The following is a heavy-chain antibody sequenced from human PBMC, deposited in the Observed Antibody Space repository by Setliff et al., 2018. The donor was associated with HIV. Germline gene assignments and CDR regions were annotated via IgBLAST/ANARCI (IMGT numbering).Heavy chain of an antibody. CDR1: GYTFTDYF. CDR3: ARGYFYSSGSYTFDY. V-gene: IGHV1-46*01. D-gene: IGHD3-10*01. Sequence: GASVKVSCKASGYTFTDYFMHWVRQAPGQGLEWMGIINPSVGSTNSAQQFQGRVTITRDTSASTAYMELSSLRSEDMAVYYCARGYFYSSGSYTFDYWGQGTLVTVSS. CDR2: INPSVGST. J-gene: IGHJ4*02.